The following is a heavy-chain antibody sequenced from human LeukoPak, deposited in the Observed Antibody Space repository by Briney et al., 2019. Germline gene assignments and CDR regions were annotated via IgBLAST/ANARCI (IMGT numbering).Heavy chain of an antibody. D-gene: IGHD6-13*01. CDR1: GYTVTSYY. Sequence: ASVKVSCKASGYTVTSYYMHWVRQAPGQGLEWMAIINPSGGSTSYAQKFQGRVTMTRDTSTSTVYMELSSLRSEDTAVYYCARGGAAAYYDYWGQGTLVTVSS. CDR3: ARGGAAAYYDY. CDR2: INPSGGST. J-gene: IGHJ4*02. V-gene: IGHV1-46*01.